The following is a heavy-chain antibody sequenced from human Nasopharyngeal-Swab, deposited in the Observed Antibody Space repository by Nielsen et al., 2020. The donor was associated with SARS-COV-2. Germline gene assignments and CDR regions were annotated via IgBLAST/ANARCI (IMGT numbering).Heavy chain of an antibody. CDR2: INPSGGST. CDR1: GYTFTSYY. V-gene: IGHV1-46*01. CDR3: ARDRITMVRGVISLTNWFDP. J-gene: IGHJ5*02. Sequence: ASVKVSCKASGYTFTSYYMHWVRQAPGQGLEWMGIINPSGGSTSYARKFQGRVTMTRDTSTSTVYMELSSLRSEDTAVYYCARDRITMVRGVISLTNWFDPWGQGTLVTVSS. D-gene: IGHD3-10*01.